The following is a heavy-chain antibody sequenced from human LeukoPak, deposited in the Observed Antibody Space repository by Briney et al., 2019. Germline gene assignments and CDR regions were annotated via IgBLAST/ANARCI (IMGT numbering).Heavy chain of an antibody. D-gene: IGHD3-10*01. CDR3: ASHGSGTTGAFDI. Sequence: SVKVSCKASGGTFSSYAISWVRQAPGQGLEWMGRIIPILGIANCTQKFQGRVTITADKSTSTAYMELSSLRSEDTAVYYCASHGSGTTGAFDIWGQGTMVTVSS. J-gene: IGHJ3*02. V-gene: IGHV1-69*04. CDR2: IIPILGIA. CDR1: GGTFSSYA.